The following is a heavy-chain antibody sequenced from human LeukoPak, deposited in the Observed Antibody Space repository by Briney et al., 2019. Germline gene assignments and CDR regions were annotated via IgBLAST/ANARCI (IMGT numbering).Heavy chain of an antibody. V-gene: IGHV3-23*01. CDR2: ISGSGGST. CDR3: AKDLVVGALDY. Sequence: PGGTLRLSCAASGFTFSSYAMTWIRQAPGKGLEWVSSISGSGGSTYYADSVKGRFTIPRDNSRNMLFLQMNSLRADDTAVYYCAKDLVVGALDYWGQGTLVTVSS. D-gene: IGHD1-26*01. J-gene: IGHJ4*02. CDR1: GFTFSSYA.